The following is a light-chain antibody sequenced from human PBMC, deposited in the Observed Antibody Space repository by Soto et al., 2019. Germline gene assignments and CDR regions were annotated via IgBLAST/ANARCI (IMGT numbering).Light chain of an antibody. CDR3: QRYNHCRT. Sequence: DIEMTQSPSTLAASVGDRVTITCRASQSVSSWLAWYQQKPGKAPTLLIHTASTLQSGVPSRLSGSGSGTDFTSIICSLQKGDVPGYSGQRYNHCRTCGEGTKVDIK. J-gene: IGKJ1*01. CDR1: QSVSSW. CDR2: TAS. V-gene: IGKV1-5*03.